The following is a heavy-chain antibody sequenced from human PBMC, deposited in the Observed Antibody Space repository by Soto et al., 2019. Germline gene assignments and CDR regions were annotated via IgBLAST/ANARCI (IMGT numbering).Heavy chain of an antibody. J-gene: IGHJ4*02. V-gene: IGHV3-30*18. CDR1: GFTFSSYG. CDR2: ISYDGSNK. CDR3: AKDEYYDYVWGSYRLDY. D-gene: IGHD3-16*02. Sequence: QVQLVESGGGVVQPGRSLRLSCAASGFTFSSYGMHWVRQAPGKGLEWVAVISYDGSNKYYADSVKGRFTISRDNSKNTLYLQMNSLRAEDTAVYYCAKDEYYDYVWGSYRLDYWGQGTLVTVSS.